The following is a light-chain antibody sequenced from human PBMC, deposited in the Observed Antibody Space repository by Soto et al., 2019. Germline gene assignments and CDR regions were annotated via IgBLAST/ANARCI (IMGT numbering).Light chain of an antibody. J-gene: IGKJ4*01. CDR3: LQNNEWPLT. CDR1: QFVGRN. V-gene: IGKV3D-15*01. Sequence: ETIMTQSPAILSASPGDEATLSCRASQFVGRNVAWYRQKVGQGPRLLIYTASTRATGIPVRFSGSGSGTEFTFTISGLQSDDFATYYCLQNNEWPLTFGGGTKVDIK. CDR2: TAS.